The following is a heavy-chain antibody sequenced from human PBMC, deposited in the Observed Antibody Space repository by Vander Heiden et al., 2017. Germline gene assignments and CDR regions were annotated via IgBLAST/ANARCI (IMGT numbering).Heavy chain of an antibody. J-gene: IGHJ6*02. CDR3: ARVMTEYYYYYGMDV. Sequence: EVQLVESGGGLIQPGGYLRLSCAASGFTVSSNYMSWVRQAPGKGLEWVSLIYSGGSTYYADSVKGRFTISRDNSKNTLYLQMNSLRAEDTAVYYCARVMTEYYYYYGMDVWGQGTTVTVSS. D-gene: IGHD2-21*02. CDR1: GFTVSSNY. CDR2: IYSGGST. V-gene: IGHV3-53*01.